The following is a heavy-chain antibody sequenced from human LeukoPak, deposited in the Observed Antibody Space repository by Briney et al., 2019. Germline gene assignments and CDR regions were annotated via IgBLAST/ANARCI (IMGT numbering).Heavy chain of an antibody. Sequence: PSETLSLTCTVSGGSIISSSYHYWGWVRQPPGKGLEWIASIYYSGSTYYNPSLKSRVTISIDTSKDQFSLRLNSVTAADTAVYYCARGVGLAQSADSWGQGALVTVSS. CDR2: IYYSGST. D-gene: IGHD3-10*01. V-gene: IGHV4-39*07. CDR1: GGSIISSSYHY. CDR3: ARGVGLAQSADS. J-gene: IGHJ4*02.